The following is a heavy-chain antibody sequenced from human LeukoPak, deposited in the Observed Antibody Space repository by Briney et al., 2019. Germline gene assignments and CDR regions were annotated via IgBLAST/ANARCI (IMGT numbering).Heavy chain of an antibody. CDR3: ARGGRYSYGYTDY. CDR1: GFTFSMYW. J-gene: IGHJ4*02. Sequence: GGYLRLSCAASGFTFSMYWMHWLRQAPGKGLVWVSRTNSDGSDTTHADSVKGRFTISRDNAKNTLYLQMNSLRAEDTAVYYCARGGRYSYGYTDYWGQGTLVTVSS. CDR2: TNSDGSDT. V-gene: IGHV3-74*01. D-gene: IGHD5-18*01.